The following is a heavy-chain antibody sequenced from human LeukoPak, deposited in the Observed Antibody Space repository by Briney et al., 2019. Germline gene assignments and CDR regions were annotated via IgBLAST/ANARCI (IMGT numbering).Heavy chain of an antibody. Sequence: PSETLSLTCTVSGDSISADNHYWGWIRQPPGKGLEWTGNIYYSGSTHYNPSLKSRVIISIDTSNNLFSLRLSSVTAADTAAYYCARRFAHRSRWFDPWGQGTLVTVSS. J-gene: IGHJ5*02. CDR1: GDSISADNHY. CDR3: ARRFAHRSRWFDP. D-gene: IGHD1-26*01. V-gene: IGHV4-39*02. CDR2: IYYSGST.